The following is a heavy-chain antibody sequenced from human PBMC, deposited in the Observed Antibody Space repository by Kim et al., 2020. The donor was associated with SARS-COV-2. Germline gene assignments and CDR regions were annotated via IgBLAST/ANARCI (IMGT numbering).Heavy chain of an antibody. J-gene: IGHJ6*02. Sequence: GGSLRLSCAASGFTFSSYAMHWVRQAPGKGLEWVAVISYDGSNKYYADSVKGRFTISRDNSKNTLYLQMNSLRAEDTAVYYCARGKYLHGIVGATPEMDVWGQGTTVTVSS. D-gene: IGHD1-26*01. CDR2: ISYDGSNK. CDR1: GFTFSSYA. CDR3: ARGKYLHGIVGATPEMDV. V-gene: IGHV3-30*04.